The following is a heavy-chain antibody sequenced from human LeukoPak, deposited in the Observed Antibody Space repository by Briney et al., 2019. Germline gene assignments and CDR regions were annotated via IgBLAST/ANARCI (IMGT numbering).Heavy chain of an antibody. J-gene: IGHJ4*02. CDR2: ISWDGGST. CDR1: GFTFDDYT. CDR3: AKSKTAVTTGYLDY. Sequence: GGSLRLSCAASGFTFDDYTMHWVRQAPGKGLEWVSLISWDGGSTYYAGSVKGRFTISRDNSKNSLYLQMNSLRTEDTALYYCAKSKTAVTTGYLDYWGQGTLVTVSS. V-gene: IGHV3-43*01. D-gene: IGHD4-17*01.